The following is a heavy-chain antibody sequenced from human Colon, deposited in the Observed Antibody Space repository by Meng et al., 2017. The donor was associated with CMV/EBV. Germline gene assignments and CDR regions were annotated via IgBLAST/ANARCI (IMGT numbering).Heavy chain of an antibody. J-gene: IGHJ3*01. CDR3: ARDDFPFDTSAKDAFNV. V-gene: IGHV3-23*01. D-gene: IGHD3-9*01. CDR1: GFTFSNYA. CDR2: IGFGGGHS. Sequence: GESLKISCAASGFTFSNYAMAWVRQAPGKGLEWLSTIGFGGGHSYYADSVRGRFTISRDDSKSTLFLQMNSLRAEDTAIYYCARDDFPFDTSAKDAFNVWGQGTMVTVSS.